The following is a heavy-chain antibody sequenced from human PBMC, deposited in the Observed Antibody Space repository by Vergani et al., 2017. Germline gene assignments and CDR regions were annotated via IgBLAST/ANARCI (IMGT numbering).Heavy chain of an antibody. CDR1: DFISNGHY. Sequence: LHLQESGPGLVKPSETLSLICDVFDFISNGHYWGWIRQSPEKGLEWVAHISPDGSATSYVDSVKGRFTISRDNTKNSLSLQMSGLRVEDTAVYYCVRLPRGPWNFDLWGRGTLITVSS. CDR2: ISPDGSAT. V-gene: IGHV3-7*01. CDR3: VRLPRGPWNFDL. J-gene: IGHJ2*01.